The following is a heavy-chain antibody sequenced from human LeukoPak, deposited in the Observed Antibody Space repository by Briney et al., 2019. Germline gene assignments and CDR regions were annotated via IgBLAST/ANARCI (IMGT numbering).Heavy chain of an antibody. CDR1: GFTFSTYA. Sequence: GGSLRLSCAASGFTFSTYAMTWVRPAPRKGLEWVSSTSGSGRDKYYAGSVKGRFTISRDNSKNTLYLQMNSLRAEDTAIYYCAKDPGANSYGSFDNWGQGTLVTVSS. CDR3: AKDPGANSYGSFDN. CDR2: TSGSGRDK. J-gene: IGHJ4*02. D-gene: IGHD5-18*01. V-gene: IGHV3-23*01.